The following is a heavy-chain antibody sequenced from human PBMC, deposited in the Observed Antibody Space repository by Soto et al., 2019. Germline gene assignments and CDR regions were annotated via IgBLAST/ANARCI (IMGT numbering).Heavy chain of an antibody. D-gene: IGHD1-26*01. V-gene: IGHV1-69*13. J-gene: IGHJ4*02. CDR2: IIPIFGTA. Sequence: GASVKVSCKASGGTFSSYSINWVRQAPGQGLEWMGQIIPIFGTANYAQKLQGRVTITADESTSTAYMELSSLRSEDTAVYYCARDGGRHSGGIDYWGQGTLVTVSS. CDR3: ARDGGRHSGGIDY. CDR1: GGTFSSYS.